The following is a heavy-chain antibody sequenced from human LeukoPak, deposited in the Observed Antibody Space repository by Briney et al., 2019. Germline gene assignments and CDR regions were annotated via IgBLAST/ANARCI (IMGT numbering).Heavy chain of an antibody. CDR3: ARGSNWLDP. D-gene: IGHD6-6*01. Sequence: SETLSLICNVPGDSINNYYWSWVRQPPGKGLEWIGYVYYSGSTNYNPTLKSRVTISKDPSKKQVALKLTSVTAADTAVYYCARGSNWLDPWGQGTLVTVSS. CDR1: GDSINNYY. V-gene: IGHV4-59*01. J-gene: IGHJ5*02. CDR2: VYYSGST.